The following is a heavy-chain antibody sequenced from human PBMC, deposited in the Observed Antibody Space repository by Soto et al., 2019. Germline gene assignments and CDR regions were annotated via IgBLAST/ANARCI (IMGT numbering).Heavy chain of an antibody. J-gene: IGHJ4*02. D-gene: IGHD1-26*01. CDR1: GFTFSSYS. CDR3: ARVGLGGELLHYFDY. Sequence: EVQLVESGGGLVKPGGSLRLSCAASGFTFSSYSMNWVRQAPGKGLEWVSSISSSSSYIYYADSVKGRFTLSRDNAKNSLYLQMKSLRAEDTAVYYCARVGLGGELLHYFDYWGQGPLVTVSS. CDR2: ISSSSSYI. V-gene: IGHV3-21*01.